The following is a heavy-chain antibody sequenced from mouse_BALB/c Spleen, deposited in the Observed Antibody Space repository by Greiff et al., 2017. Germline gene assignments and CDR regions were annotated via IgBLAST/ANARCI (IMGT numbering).Heavy chain of an antibody. J-gene: IGHJ3*01. D-gene: IGHD4-1*01. V-gene: IGHV1-87*01. Sequence: AQLVESGAELARPGASVKLSCKASGYTFTSYWMQWVKQRPGQGLEWIGAIYPGDGDTRYTQKFKGKATLTADKSSSTAYMQLSSLASEDSAVYYCARKRELGFAYWGQGTLVTVSA. CDR3: ARKRELGFAY. CDR1: GYTFTSYW. CDR2: IYPGDGDT.